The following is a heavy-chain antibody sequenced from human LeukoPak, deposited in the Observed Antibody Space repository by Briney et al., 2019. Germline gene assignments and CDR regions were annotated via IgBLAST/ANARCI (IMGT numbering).Heavy chain of an antibody. CDR3: ARYYYDTSGDFEK. CDR1: GYSISSGYY. V-gene: IGHV4-38-2*02. J-gene: IGHJ4*01. Sequence: SETLSLTRTVSGYSISSGYYWGWIRQPPGKGLEWIGNIYRSGSTNYNPSLKNRVPLSVHTSKNQFSLNLTSVPAADTAVYYCARYYYDTSGDFEKWGPGTLVTVS. CDR2: IYRSGST. D-gene: IGHD3-22*01.